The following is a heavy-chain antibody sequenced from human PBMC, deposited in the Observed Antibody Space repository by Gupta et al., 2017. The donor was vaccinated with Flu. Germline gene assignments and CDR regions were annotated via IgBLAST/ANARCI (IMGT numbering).Heavy chain of an antibody. CDR2: IYYSGST. Sequence: WGWSRRPPGKGLEWIGSIYYSGSTYYNPSLKSRVTISVDTSKIQFSLKLSSVTAADTAVYYCARVVPAAIDYWGQGTLVTVSS. D-gene: IGHD2-2*01. V-gene: IGHV4-39*01. J-gene: IGHJ4*02. CDR3: ARVVPAAIDY.